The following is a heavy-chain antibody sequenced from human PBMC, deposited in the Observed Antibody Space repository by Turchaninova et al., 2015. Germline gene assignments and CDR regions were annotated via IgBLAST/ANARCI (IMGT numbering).Heavy chain of an antibody. J-gene: IGHJ6*02. CDR3: ARIGGRAATYYHGMDV. D-gene: IGHD2-15*01. V-gene: IGHV1-69*01. CDR1: GGAFSSYA. Sequence: QVQLVQSGAEVKKPGSSVKVSCTASGGAFSSYAFNWVRQAPGQGLEWVGGIIPIFDSPTYAQEFQGRGTITADESTITAYMELSSLRYDDTAVYYCARIGGRAATYYHGMDVWGQGTTVTVSS. CDR2: IIPIFDSP.